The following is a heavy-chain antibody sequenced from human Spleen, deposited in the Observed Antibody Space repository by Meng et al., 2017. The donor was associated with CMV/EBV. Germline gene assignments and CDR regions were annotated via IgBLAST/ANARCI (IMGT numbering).Heavy chain of an antibody. CDR2: IRSNGGDK. V-gene: IGHV3-30*02. D-gene: IGHD6-6*01. CDR3: AKDRPYSIDY. CDR1: GFSFGDYA. Sequence: GGSLRLSCAAFGFSFGDYAMCWVRQAPGKGLEGVAFIRSNGGDKFYGDSVKGRFTISRDNSKNTLYLQMNSLRTADTAIYYCAKDRPYSIDYWGQGTLVTVSS. J-gene: IGHJ4*02.